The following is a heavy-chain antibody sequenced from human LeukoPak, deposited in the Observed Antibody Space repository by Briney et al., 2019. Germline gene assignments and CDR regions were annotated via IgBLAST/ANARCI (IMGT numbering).Heavy chain of an antibody. D-gene: IGHD1-20*01. CDR3: ARDYFNLGITGTYPEV. Sequence: GASVKVSCKASGYTFTGYYMHWVRQAPGQGLEWMGWINPNSGGTNYAQKFQGRVTMTRDTSISTAYMELSRLRSDDTAVYYCARDYFNLGITGTYPEVWGQGTLVTVSS. V-gene: IGHV1-2*02. J-gene: IGHJ4*02. CDR2: INPNSGGT. CDR1: GYTFTGYY.